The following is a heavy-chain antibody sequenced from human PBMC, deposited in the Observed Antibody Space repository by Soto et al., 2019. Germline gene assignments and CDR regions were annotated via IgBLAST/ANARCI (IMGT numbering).Heavy chain of an antibody. V-gene: IGHV2-5*02. D-gene: IGHD3-16*01. CDR1: GFSLTTRGVG. CDR3: AHIPNYYQYDWFDP. Sequence: QITLKESGPPLVKPTQTLTLTCTFSGFSLTTRGVGMGWIRQPPGKALECLALIYWDDDKRYSPSLQSRLSITKDTSKNQVVLTMTNVDPVDTATYYCAHIPNYYQYDWFDPWGQGTLVSVSS. J-gene: IGHJ5*02. CDR2: IYWDDDK.